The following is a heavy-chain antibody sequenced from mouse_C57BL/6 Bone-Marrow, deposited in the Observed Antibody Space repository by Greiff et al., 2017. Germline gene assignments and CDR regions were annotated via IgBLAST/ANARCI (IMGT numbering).Heavy chain of an antibody. CDR1: GYTFTSYW. CDR2: IHPNSGST. Sequence: QVQLKQPGAELVKPGASVKLSCKASGYTFTSYWMHWVKQRPGQGLEWIGMIHPNSGSTNYNEKFKSKATLTVDKSSSTAYMQLSSLTSEDSAVYYCARGGRRRYYYAMDYWGQGTSVTVSS. V-gene: IGHV1-64*01. J-gene: IGHJ4*01. CDR3: ARGGRRRYYYAMDY.